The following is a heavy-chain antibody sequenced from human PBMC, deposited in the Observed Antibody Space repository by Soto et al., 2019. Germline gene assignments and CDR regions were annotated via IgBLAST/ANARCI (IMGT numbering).Heavy chain of an antibody. CDR1: GSSINSSGYY. Sequence: PSETLSLTCPVSGSSINSSGYYWGWIRQPPGKGLEWIGSMFYGVSTYYNPSLKSRVTVSVDTSKNQFSLNLRSVTAADTAVYYCARLPSRHVVDSGGQGTLVP. CDR3: ARLPSRHVVDS. V-gene: IGHV4-39*01. J-gene: IGHJ4*02. CDR2: MFYGVST. D-gene: IGHD2-21*01.